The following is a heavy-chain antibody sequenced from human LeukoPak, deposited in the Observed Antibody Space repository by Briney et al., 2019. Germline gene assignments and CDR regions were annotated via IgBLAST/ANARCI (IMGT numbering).Heavy chain of an antibody. CDR1: GFTFSSYW. CDR2: IKQDGSEK. D-gene: IGHD6-19*01. Sequence: GGSLRLSCAASGFTFSSYWMSWVRQAPGKGLEWVANIKQDGSEKYYVDSVKGRFTISRDNAKNSLYLQMNSLRAEDTAVYYCARDRTIAVAGMGYYYYMDVWGKGTRSPSP. V-gene: IGHV3-7*01. J-gene: IGHJ6*03. CDR3: ARDRTIAVAGMGYYYYMDV.